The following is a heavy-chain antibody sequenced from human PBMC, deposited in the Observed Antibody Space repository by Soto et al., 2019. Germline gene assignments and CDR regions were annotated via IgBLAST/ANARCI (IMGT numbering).Heavy chain of an antibody. D-gene: IGHD3-10*01. J-gene: IGHJ5*02. V-gene: IGHV3-48*02. Sequence: GGSLRLSCAASGFTFSCYSMNWVRQAPGKGLEWVSYISSSSSTIYYADSVKGRFTISRDNAKNSLYLQMNSLRDEDTAVYYCARDVPSVEYYYGYNWFDPWGQGTLVTVSS. CDR2: ISSSSSTI. CDR1: GFTFSCYS. CDR3: ARDVPSVEYYYGYNWFDP.